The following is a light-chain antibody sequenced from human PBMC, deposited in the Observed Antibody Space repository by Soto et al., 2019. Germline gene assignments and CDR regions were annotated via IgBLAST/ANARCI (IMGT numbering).Light chain of an antibody. Sequence: DIQMTQSPSSLSESVGDRVTITCRASQSIRSYLNWYQQKPGKAPKLLIYAASSLQSGVPSRFSGSGSGTDFTLTISSLQPEDFATYYCQQSYSTPRTFGQGTKLEIK. V-gene: IGKV1-39*01. CDR3: QQSYSTPRT. CDR1: QSIRSY. CDR2: AAS. J-gene: IGKJ2*01.